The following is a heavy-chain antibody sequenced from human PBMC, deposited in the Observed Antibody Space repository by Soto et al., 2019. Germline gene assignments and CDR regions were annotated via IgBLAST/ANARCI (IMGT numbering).Heavy chain of an antibody. D-gene: IGHD5-18*01. Sequence: ASVKVSCKAAGYTFTNYVISWVRQAPGQGLEWMGWISASNGNTNYAQRMQGRATMTTDPSTDTAYMEPRRLRPDDTAVYYCAREALGYSYGSFDYWGQGRRATVS. CDR1: GYTFTNYV. CDR2: ISASNGNT. J-gene: IGHJ4*02. CDR3: AREALGYSYGSFDY. V-gene: IGHV1-18*04.